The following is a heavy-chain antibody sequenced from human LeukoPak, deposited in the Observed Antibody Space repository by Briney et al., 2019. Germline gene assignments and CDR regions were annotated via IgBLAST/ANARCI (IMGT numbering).Heavy chain of an antibody. CDR2: ISSSSSYT. V-gene: IGHV3-11*03. J-gene: IGHJ4*02. D-gene: IGHD3-10*01. CDR3: AGFRGFTVDY. Sequence: GGSLRLSCAASGFTFSDYYMSWIRQAPGQGLEWVSYISSSSSYTNYADSVKGRFTITRDNAKNSLYLQMNSLRAEDTAVYYCAGFRGFTVDYWGQGTLVTVSS. CDR1: GFTFSDYY.